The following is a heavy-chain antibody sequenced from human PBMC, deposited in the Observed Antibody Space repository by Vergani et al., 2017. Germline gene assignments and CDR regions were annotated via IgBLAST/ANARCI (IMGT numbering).Heavy chain of an antibody. CDR1: GGTFSSYA. CDR3: AREGVAYCSSTSCYTHWFDP. V-gene: IGHV1-69*01. Sequence: QVQLVQSGAEVKKPGSSVKVSCKASGGTFSSYAISWVRQAPGQGLEWMGGIIPIFGTANYAQKFKGRVTITADESTSTAYMELSSLRSEDTAVYYCAREGVAYCSSTSCYTHWFDPWGQGTLVTVSS. J-gene: IGHJ5*02. D-gene: IGHD2-2*02. CDR2: IIPIFGTA.